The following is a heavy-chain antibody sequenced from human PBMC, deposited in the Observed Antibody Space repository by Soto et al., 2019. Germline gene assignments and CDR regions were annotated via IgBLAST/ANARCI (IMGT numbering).Heavy chain of an antibody. V-gene: IGHV4-34*01. J-gene: IGHJ6*02. CDR2: INHSGRP. D-gene: IGHD6-19*01. CDR1: GGSFSGYY. CDR3: ANRAVPKQYYYYGMDV. Sequence: SETLSLTCAVYGGSFSGYYWSWIRQPPGKGLEWIGEINHSGRPNYNPSLKSRVTISVDTAKNQFSLKLSSVTAADTAVYYCANRAVPKQYYYYGMDVWGQGTTVTVSS.